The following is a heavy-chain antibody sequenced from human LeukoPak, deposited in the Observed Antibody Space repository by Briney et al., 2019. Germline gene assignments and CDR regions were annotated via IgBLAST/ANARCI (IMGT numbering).Heavy chain of an antibody. Sequence: PSETLSLTCTVSGGSIFASSYNWGWVRQPPGKGLEWIGSIYYSGGTYYNPSLKSRVTLSIETSKTQFSLKLRSVTAADTAVYYCASRSSYYGRLDFWGQGTLVIVSS. CDR2: IYYSGGT. J-gene: IGHJ4*02. V-gene: IGHV4-39*07. D-gene: IGHD1-26*01. CDR1: GGSIFASSYN. CDR3: ASRSSYYGRLDF.